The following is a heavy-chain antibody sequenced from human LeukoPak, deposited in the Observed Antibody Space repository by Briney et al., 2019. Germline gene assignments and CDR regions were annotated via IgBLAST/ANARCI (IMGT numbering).Heavy chain of an antibody. Sequence: SETPSLTCTVSGGSISSYYWSWIRQPPGKGLEWIGYIYYSGSTNYNPSLKSRVTISVDTSKNQFSLKLSSVTAADTAVYYCARGYSSSWYAYAFDIWGQGTMVTVSS. CDR3: ARGYSSSWYAYAFDI. V-gene: IGHV4-59*01. CDR2: IYYSGST. D-gene: IGHD6-13*01. CDR1: GGSISSYY. J-gene: IGHJ3*02.